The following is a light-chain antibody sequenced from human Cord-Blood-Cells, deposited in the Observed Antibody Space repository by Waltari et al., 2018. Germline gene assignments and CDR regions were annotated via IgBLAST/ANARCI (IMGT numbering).Light chain of an antibody. CDR2: AAS. J-gene: IGKJ2*03. V-gene: IGKV1-39*01. CDR3: QQSCSTPYS. Sequence: DIKMTQSPSSLPASVGGRDTNTRQASQSISSYLNWYQQKPGKAPKLLIYAASSLQSGVPSRFSGSGSGTDFTLTISSLQPEDFATYYCQQSCSTPYSFGQGTKLEIK. CDR1: QSISSY.